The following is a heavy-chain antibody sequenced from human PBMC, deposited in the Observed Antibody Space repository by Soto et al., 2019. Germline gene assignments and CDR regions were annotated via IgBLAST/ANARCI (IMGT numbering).Heavy chain of an antibody. Sequence: ASVKVSCKASGYTFTSYYMHWVRQAPGQGLERMGIINPSGGSTSYAQKFQGRVTMTRDTSTSTVYMELSSLRSEDTAVYYCARDGLMITFGGVIAPYYYYYMDVWGKGTTVTVSS. CDR1: GYTFTSYY. V-gene: IGHV1-46*03. CDR3: ARDGLMITFGGVIAPYYYYYMDV. D-gene: IGHD3-16*02. CDR2: INPSGGST. J-gene: IGHJ6*03.